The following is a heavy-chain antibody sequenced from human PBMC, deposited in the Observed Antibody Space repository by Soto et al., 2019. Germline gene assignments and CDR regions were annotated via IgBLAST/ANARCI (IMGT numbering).Heavy chain of an antibody. CDR3: AHIDPEIVTVGGHDGFDY. CDR2: IYWDDDK. D-gene: IGHD5-12*01. V-gene: IGHV2-5*02. CDR1: GFSLTSGVG. Sequence: QITLKESGPPLVRPPQTLTLTCTFSGFSLTSGVGVGWIRQPPGKALEWLALIYWDDDKRYSPSLKNRLTITKNTSKNPVVLTMTNVGPVDTATYFCAHIDPEIVTVGGHDGFDYWGQGTLVTVSS. J-gene: IGHJ4*02.